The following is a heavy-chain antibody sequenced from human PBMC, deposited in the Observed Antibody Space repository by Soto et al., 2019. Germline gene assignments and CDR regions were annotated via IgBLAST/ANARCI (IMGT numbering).Heavy chain of an antibody. D-gene: IGHD1-1*01. CDR2: ISYDGSNK. J-gene: IGHJ5*02. CDR1: GFTFSSYG. Sequence: GGSLRLSCAASGFTFSSYGMHWVRQAPGKGLEWVAVISYDGSNKYYADSVKGRFTISRDNSKNTLYLQMNSLRAEDTAVYYCAKDFVPWNDASPEDWFDPWGQGTLVTVSS. CDR3: AKDFVPWNDASPEDWFDP. V-gene: IGHV3-30*18.